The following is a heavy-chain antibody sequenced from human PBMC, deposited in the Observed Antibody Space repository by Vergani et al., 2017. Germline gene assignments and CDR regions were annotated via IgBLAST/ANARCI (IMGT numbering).Heavy chain of an antibody. D-gene: IGHD3-9*01. CDR3: ARDQRYDILTGYSSYWYFDL. CDR2: ISSSSSYI. Sequence: EVQLVESGGGLVQPGGSLRLSCAASGFTFSSYEMNWVRQAPGKGLEWVSSISSSSSYIYYADSVKGRFTISRDNAKNSLYLQMNSLRAEDTAVYYCARDQRYDILTGYSSYWYFDLWGRGTLVTVSS. V-gene: IGHV3-48*03. J-gene: IGHJ2*01. CDR1: GFTFSSYE.